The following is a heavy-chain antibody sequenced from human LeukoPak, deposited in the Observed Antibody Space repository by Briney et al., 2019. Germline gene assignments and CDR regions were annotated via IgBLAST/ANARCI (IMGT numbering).Heavy chain of an antibody. V-gene: IGHV3-21*01. J-gene: IGHJ4*02. CDR1: GFTFSSYS. Sequence: GGSLRLSCAASGFTFSSYSMNWVRQAPGKGPEWVSSISVSSSYIHYADSMKGRLTVSRDNVKNSLFLEMNSLRVEDTAVYYCARDIRLNASGWNVIDYWGQGTQVTVSS. D-gene: IGHD6-19*01. CDR3: ARDIRLNASGWNVIDY. CDR2: ISVSSSYI.